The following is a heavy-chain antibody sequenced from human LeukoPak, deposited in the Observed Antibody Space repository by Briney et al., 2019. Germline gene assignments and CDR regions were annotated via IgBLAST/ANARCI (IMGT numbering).Heavy chain of an antibody. CDR2: INPNTGGT. CDR1: GYTFSGYY. V-gene: IGHV1-2*02. J-gene: IGHJ4*02. CDR3: ARSLYGSGSYYKRSCSDCFFDY. Sequence: ASVKVSCKASGYTFSGYYIHWVRQAPGQGLEWMGWINPNTGGTKYAQRFQDRVTMTRDTSISTAYMEVSRLRYDDTAVYYCARSLYGSGSYYKRSCSDCFFDYWGQGTLVTVSS. D-gene: IGHD3-10*01.